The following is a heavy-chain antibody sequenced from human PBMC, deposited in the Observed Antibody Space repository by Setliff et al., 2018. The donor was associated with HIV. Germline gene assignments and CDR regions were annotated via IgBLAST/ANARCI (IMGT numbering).Heavy chain of an antibody. D-gene: IGHD5-18*01. CDR1: GYTFTKYA. CDR2: INPDGRQR. Sequence: SCKASGYTFTKYAMTWVRQAPGKGLEWVANINPDGRQRNYADSVKGRFTISRDNADNSLYLQVNSLRAEDTAVYYCARDTAYSFDYWGQGTLVTVSS. J-gene: IGHJ4*02. CDR3: ARDTAYSFDY. V-gene: IGHV3-7*01.